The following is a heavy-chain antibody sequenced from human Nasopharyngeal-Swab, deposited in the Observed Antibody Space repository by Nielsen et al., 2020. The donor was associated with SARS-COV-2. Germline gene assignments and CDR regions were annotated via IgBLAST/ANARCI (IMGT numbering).Heavy chain of an antibody. V-gene: IGHV3-30-3*01. J-gene: IGHJ4*02. D-gene: IGHD3-22*01. CDR2: ISYDGSNK. Sequence: GESLKISCAASGFTFSSYAMHWVRQAPGKGLEWVAVISYDGSNKYYADSVKGRFTISRDNSKNTLYLQMNSLRAEDTAVYYCARDGASERITMIVAVPLLAGSFDYWDQGTLVTVSS. CDR3: ARDGASERITMIVAVPLLAGSFDY. CDR1: GFTFSSYA.